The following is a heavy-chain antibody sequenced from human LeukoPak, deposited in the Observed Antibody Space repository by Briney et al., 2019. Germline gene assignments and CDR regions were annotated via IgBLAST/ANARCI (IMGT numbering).Heavy chain of an antibody. CDR3: ARSPSLYGDYGSNAFDI. CDR2: IYYSGST. V-gene: IGHV4-39*07. D-gene: IGHD4-17*01. Sequence: SETLSLTCTVSGGSISSNSYYWGWVRQPPGKGLEWIGSIYYSGSTYYNPPLKSRVTISVDRSKNQFSLKLSSVTAADTAVYYCARSPSLYGDYGSNAFDIWGQGTMVTVSS. J-gene: IGHJ3*02. CDR1: GGSISSNSYY.